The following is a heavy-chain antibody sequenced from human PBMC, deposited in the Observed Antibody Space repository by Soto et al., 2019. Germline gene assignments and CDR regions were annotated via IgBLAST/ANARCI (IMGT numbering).Heavy chain of an antibody. D-gene: IGHD6-13*01. Sequence: QVHLQESGPGLVKPSQTVSLTCNVSGGSFSSGGYYLTWVRQHPGKGLEWIGNIFYSGSSYYNPSPKSRLTLSVDTSKNQFSLKLSSVPAADTAVYYCARGYRNWFDPWGQGTLVTVSS. CDR3: ARGYRNWFDP. CDR2: IFYSGSS. V-gene: IGHV4-31*03. J-gene: IGHJ5*02. CDR1: GGSFSSGGYY.